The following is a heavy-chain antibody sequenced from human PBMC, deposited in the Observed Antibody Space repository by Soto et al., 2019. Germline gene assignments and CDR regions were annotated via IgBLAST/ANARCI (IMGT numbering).Heavy chain of an antibody. V-gene: IGHV4-30-4*01. CDR2: IFYSGST. J-gene: IGHJ6*02. D-gene: IGHD3-10*01. Sequence: PSETLSLTCTVSGGSVNSDDYYWSWIRQHPGKGLEWIGYIFYSGSTYYNPSPKSRVTMSVSTSNDQCSLMLNSVTAADTAVYYCARQGFGDLHGLVDVWGQGTTVTVSS. CDR1: GGSVNSDDYY. CDR3: ARQGFGDLHGLVDV.